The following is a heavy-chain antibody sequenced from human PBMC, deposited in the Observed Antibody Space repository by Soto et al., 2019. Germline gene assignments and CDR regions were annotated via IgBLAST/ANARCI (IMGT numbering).Heavy chain of an antibody. CDR3: ARPLTKIGGRYPGYFDY. Sequence: SETLSLTCAVSGGSISSGGYSWSWIRQPPGKGLEWIGYIYHSGSTYYNPSLKSRVTISVDRSKNQFSLKLSSVTAADTAVYYCARPLTKIGGRYPGYFDYWGQGTLVTASS. V-gene: IGHV4-30-2*01. CDR2: IYHSGST. CDR1: GGSISSGGYS. D-gene: IGHD1-26*01. J-gene: IGHJ4*02.